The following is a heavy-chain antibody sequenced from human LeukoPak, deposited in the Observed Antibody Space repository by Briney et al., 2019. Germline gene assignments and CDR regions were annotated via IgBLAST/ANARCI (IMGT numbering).Heavy chain of an antibody. CDR1: GFTFSSYG. CDR2: ISYDGSNK. CDR3: AKGLRYSDN. D-gene: IGHD3-9*01. J-gene: IGHJ4*02. V-gene: IGHV3-30*18. Sequence: GGSLRLSCAASGFTFSSYGMHWVRQAPGKGLEWVAVISYDGSNKYYADSVKGRSTISRDNSKNTLYLQMNSLRAEDTAVYYCAKGLRYSDNWGQGTLVTVSS.